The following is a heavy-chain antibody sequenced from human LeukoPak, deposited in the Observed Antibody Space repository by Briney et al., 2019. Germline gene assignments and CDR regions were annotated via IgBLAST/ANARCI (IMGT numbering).Heavy chain of an antibody. Sequence: ASVKVSCKASGYTFTSYYMHWVRQAPGQGLEWMGIINPSIGRTSYAQKFQGRVTMTRDTSTTTVYMELSSLRSDDTAVYYCAKIVGASNGYFDFWGRGTLVTVSS. V-gene: IGHV1-46*01. CDR2: INPSIGRT. CDR3: AKIVGASNGYFDF. J-gene: IGHJ4*02. D-gene: IGHD1-26*01. CDR1: GYTFTSYY.